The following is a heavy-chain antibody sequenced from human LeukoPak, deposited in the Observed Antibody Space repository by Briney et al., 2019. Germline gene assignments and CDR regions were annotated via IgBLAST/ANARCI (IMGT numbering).Heavy chain of an antibody. V-gene: IGHV3-23*01. Sequence: PGGSLRLSCAASGFTFSSYAMSWVRQAPGKGLEWVSAISASGGSTYYADSVKGRFTISRDNSKNTLYLQMNSLRAEDTAVYYCARGGRKYYDFWSGYPFFDYWGQGTLVTVSS. CDR3: ARGGRKYYDFWSGYPFFDY. D-gene: IGHD3-3*01. CDR2: ISASGGST. CDR1: GFTFSSYA. J-gene: IGHJ4*02.